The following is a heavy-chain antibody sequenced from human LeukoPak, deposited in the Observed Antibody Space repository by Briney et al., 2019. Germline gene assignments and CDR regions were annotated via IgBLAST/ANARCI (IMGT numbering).Heavy chain of an antibody. CDR1: RFTFSSYW. V-gene: IGHV3-74*01. CDR2: INNDGSTT. D-gene: IGHD2-2*01. J-gene: IGHJ4*02. CDR3: ACYGIVPPY. Sequence: GGSLRLSCVVSRFTFSSYWMHWVRQAPGKGLVWVSHINNDGSTTSYADSVKGRFTISRDNAKNTLYLQMNSLRTEDTAVYYCACYGIVPPYWGQGTLVTVSS.